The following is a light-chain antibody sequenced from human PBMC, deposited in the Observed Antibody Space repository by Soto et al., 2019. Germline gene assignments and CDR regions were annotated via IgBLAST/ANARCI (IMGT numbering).Light chain of an antibody. Sequence: VIWMTQSPSLLSASTGDRVTISCRMSQGISSYLAWYQQKPGKAPELLIYDASSLESGIPSRFSGRGSGTEFTLTISSLQPDDCATYYCHTYNSYSLHTFGQGTKVDIK. CDR3: HTYNSYSLHT. V-gene: IGKV1D-8*03. J-gene: IGKJ2*01. CDR1: QGISSY. CDR2: DAS.